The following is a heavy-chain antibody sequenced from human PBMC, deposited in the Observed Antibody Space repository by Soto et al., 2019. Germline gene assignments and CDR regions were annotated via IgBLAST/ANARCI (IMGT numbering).Heavy chain of an antibody. V-gene: IGHV3-48*02. D-gene: IGHD6-13*01. CDR3: ARDHGGSTWFVGIYYYFGVDV. CDR1: GFTLSSYN. Sequence: EVQLVESGGGLVQPGGSLRLSCAASGFTLSSYNMNWVRQAPGKWLEWVSYISGSSDTIYYADSVKGRFTISRDNAKNSLYLQMDSLRDEDTAVYYCARDHGGSTWFVGIYYYFGVDVWGQGTTVTVSS. J-gene: IGHJ6*02. CDR2: ISGSSDTI.